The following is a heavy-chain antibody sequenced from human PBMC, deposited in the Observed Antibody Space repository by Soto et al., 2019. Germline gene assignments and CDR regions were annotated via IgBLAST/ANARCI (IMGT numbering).Heavy chain of an antibody. V-gene: IGHV4-31*03. J-gene: IGHJ5*02. CDR1: GGSISSGGYY. CDR2: IYYSGST. D-gene: IGHD2-21*01. Sequence: TLSLTCTVSGGSISSGGYYWSWIRQHPGKGLEWIGYIYYSGSTYYNPSLKSRVTISVDTSKNQFSLKLSSVTAADTAVYYCARDKFYSSQWFATWGQGTLVTVS. CDR3: ARDKFYSSQWFAT.